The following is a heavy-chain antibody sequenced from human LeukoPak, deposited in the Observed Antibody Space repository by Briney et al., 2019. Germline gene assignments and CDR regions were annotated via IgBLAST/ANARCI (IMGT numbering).Heavy chain of an antibody. CDR1: GLTLSHFE. D-gene: IGHD3-3*01. J-gene: IGHJ4*02. CDR3: AILDAGIQFDS. Sequence: PGGSLRLSCTAPGLTLSHFEINWVRQTPGKGLQWVAHITGDGRTVYYADPVKGRFTISRDDTKNSLHLQMNTLSAEDSGLYYCAILDAGIQFDSWGPRTLVTVSS. CDR2: ITGDGRTV. V-gene: IGHV3-48*03.